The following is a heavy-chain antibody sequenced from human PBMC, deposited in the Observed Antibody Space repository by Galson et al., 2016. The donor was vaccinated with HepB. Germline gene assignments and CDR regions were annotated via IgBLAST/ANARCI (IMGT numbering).Heavy chain of an antibody. CDR2: ISPSGGVA. D-gene: IGHD3-3*01. V-gene: IGHV3-23*01. CDR3: AKDADFWSGYPEDAFDM. Sequence: SLRLSCAASGFSFNIYRMNWVRQAPGKGLEWVSDISPSGGVAYYADSVEGRFTTSRDNSRNTLYLEMDRLRVEDTALYYCAKDADFWSGYPEDAFDMWGQGTMVTVSS. CDR1: GFSFNIYR. J-gene: IGHJ3*02.